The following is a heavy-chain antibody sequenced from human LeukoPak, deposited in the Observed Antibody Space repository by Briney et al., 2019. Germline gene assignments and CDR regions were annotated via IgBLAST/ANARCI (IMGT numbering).Heavy chain of an antibody. V-gene: IGHV4-39*07. CDR2: IYYSGTT. D-gene: IGHD6-6*01. J-gene: IGHJ4*02. CDR3: ARESSSSPDY. CDR1: GGSITSSSHH. Sequence: SETLSLTCTVSGGSITSSSHHWGWLRQPPGKGLEWIGSIYYSGTTYYKPSLRSRVTIPVDTSKNQFYLRLTSVTAADSAMYYCARESSSSPDYWGQGTLVTVSS.